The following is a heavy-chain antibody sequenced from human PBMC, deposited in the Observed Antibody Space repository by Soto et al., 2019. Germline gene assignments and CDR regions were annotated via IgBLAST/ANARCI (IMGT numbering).Heavy chain of an antibody. V-gene: IGHV3-7*01. CDR3: AGPYYYRDV. CDR2: IKKDGSDK. J-gene: IGHJ6*03. CDR1: GFTAGFSVRSYW. Sequence: VQLVESGGGLVQPGGSLRLSCAASGFTAGFSVRSYWMSWVRQAPGKGLEWVATIKKDGSDKYYVDTVKGRFTISRDDAKNSLFLQMNSLRVEDTAVYYCAGPYYYRDVWGKGTTVTVSS.